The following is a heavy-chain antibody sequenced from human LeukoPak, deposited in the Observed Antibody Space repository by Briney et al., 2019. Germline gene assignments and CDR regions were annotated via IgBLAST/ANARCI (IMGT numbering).Heavy chain of an antibody. V-gene: IGHV3-9*03. CDR3: ARKNWGSKDAFDI. Sequence: SLRLSCTASGFTFDDYAIHWVRQPPGKGLEWVSGISGNSGSIGYADSVKGRFTISRDNAKNSLYLQMNSLRAEDMALYYCARKNWGSKDAFDIWGQGTMVTVSS. CDR2: ISGNSGSI. CDR1: GFTFDDYA. J-gene: IGHJ3*02. D-gene: IGHD7-27*01.